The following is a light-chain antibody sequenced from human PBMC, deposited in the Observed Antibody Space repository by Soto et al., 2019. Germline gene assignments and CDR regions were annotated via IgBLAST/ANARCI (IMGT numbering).Light chain of an antibody. CDR1: QTISSW. J-gene: IGKJ1*01. CDR3: QHYNSYSEA. V-gene: IGKV1-5*03. CDR2: TAS. Sequence: IQMTQSPSTMSVSVGDRVTITCRASQTISSWLAWYQQRTGKVAKVLIYTASTLKSGVPSRFSGSGSGTEFILTISSLQPDDCGHYYCQHYNSYSEALVQGTKEYIK.